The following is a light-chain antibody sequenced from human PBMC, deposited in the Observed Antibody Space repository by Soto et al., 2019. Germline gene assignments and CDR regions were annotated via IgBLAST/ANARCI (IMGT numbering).Light chain of an antibody. CDR3: QQRSNWLFT. V-gene: IGKV3-11*01. Sequence: EIVLTQSPATLSLSPGERATLSCRASQSVSSYLAWYQHKPGQAPRLLISDASNRATGVPARFSGSGSGPDFTLTISTLEPEDFAVYYCQQRSNWLFTFGPGTRVDL. CDR2: DAS. CDR1: QSVSSY. J-gene: IGKJ3*01.